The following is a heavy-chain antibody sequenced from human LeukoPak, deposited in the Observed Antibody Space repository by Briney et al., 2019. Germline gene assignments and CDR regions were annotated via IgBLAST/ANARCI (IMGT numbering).Heavy chain of an antibody. V-gene: IGHV3-33*06. Sequence: GGSLRLPCAASGLTFSHYGMQCVRRARGRGLEWGAVIWSDGSNEYYADSDKGRFTISRDNYQNTVPLQMNSLRAEDKAIYYCAKDAQRGFDYSNSLEHWGQGALVTVSS. CDR2: IWSDGSNE. J-gene: IGHJ4*02. CDR3: AKDAQRGFDYSNSLEH. D-gene: IGHD4-11*01. CDR1: GLTFSHYG.